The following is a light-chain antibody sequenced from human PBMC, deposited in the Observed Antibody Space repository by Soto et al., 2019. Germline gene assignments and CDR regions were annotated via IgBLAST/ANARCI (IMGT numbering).Light chain of an antibody. CDR1: ESISSW. CDR2: KSS. V-gene: IGKV1-5*03. Sequence: DIQMTQSPSTLSASLGDRVTITCRANESISSWLAWYQQKPGKAPKLLIYKSSSLQSGVPSRFSGSGFGTEFTLTISSLQPDDFATYYYQQYCSFSLTFGGGTKVEIK. J-gene: IGKJ4*01. CDR3: QQYCSFSLT.